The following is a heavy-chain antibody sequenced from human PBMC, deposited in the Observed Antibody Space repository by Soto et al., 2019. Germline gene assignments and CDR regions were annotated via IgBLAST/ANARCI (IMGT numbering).Heavy chain of an antibody. J-gene: IGHJ4*02. V-gene: IGHV1-18*01. CDR1: GYTFTSYG. Sequence: QVQLVQSGAEVKKPGASVKVSCKASGYTFTSYGISWVRQAPGLGLEWMGWISAYNGNTNYAQKLQGRVTMTPDTATSTAYKEQRSLRSDETAVYYCAGDPRVGAKYSSGWYVDYWGQGTLVTVSS. CDR3: AGDPRVGAKYSSGWYVDY. CDR2: ISAYNGNT. D-gene: IGHD6-19*01.